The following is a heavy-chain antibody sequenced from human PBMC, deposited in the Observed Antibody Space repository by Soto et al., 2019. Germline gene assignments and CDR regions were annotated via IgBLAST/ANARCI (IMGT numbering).Heavy chain of an antibody. CDR1: GDTVNNGDYF. J-gene: IGHJ5*02. Sequence: PSETLSLTCTVSGDTVNNGDYFWSWIRQSPGKGLEWLGYIYFTGSTYYSPSLKSRLHISMDKSKNHFSLEMTSVTVADTAVYFCARGAVVDVVVAFKRELDPWGPVLLVTVSS. CDR2: IYFTGST. CDR3: ARGAVVDVVVAFKRELDP. V-gene: IGHV4-30-4*01. D-gene: IGHD2-15*01.